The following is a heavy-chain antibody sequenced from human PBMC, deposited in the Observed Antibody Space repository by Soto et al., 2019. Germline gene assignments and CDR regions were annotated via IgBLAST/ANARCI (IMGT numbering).Heavy chain of an antibody. V-gene: IGHV4-59*01. Sequence: SETLSLTCTVSGGSISSYRWSWIRQPPGKGLEWIGYIYHSGSTNYNPSLKSRVTISVDTSKNQFSLKLSSVTAADTAVYYCAREVPNYYDSSGSYYFDYWGQGTLVTVSS. CDR1: GGSISSYR. J-gene: IGHJ4*02. CDR2: IYHSGST. CDR3: AREVPNYYDSSGSYYFDY. D-gene: IGHD3-22*01.